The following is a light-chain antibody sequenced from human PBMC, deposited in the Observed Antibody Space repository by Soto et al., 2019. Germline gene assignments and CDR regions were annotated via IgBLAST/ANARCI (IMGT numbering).Light chain of an antibody. V-gene: IGKV3D-15*01. J-gene: IGKJ4*01. CDR3: QQYDNWPLT. CDR1: QDISTL. Sequence: MTQSPSSVSASIGDTVTITCRASQDISTLLAWYQQKPGQAPRLLIFGASTRATGIPARFSGSGSGTDFTLTISSLQSEDFGVYFCQQYDNWPLTFGGGTKVEIK. CDR2: GAS.